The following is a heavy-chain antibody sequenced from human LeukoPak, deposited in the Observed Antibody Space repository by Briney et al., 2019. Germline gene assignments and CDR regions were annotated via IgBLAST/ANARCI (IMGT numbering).Heavy chain of an antibody. CDR3: AKSMTLQWRGFFDL. Sequence: GGSLRLSCAASGFTFSTYAMSWVRQAPGKGLEWVSTISDSGANTYYADSVRGRFTISRDNSKNSLYLQKNSLRADGTAIYYCAKSMTLQWRGFFDLWGRGTHVTVSS. J-gene: IGHJ2*01. V-gene: IGHV3-23*01. CDR1: GFTFSTYA. CDR2: ISDSGANT. D-gene: IGHD6-19*01.